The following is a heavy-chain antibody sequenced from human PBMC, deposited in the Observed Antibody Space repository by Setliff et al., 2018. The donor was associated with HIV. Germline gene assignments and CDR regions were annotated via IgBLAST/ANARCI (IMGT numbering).Heavy chain of an antibody. V-gene: IGHV4-59*05. J-gene: IGHJ4*02. CDR3: ARSNELIAARYFDY. CDR1: GGSVSGYY. D-gene: IGHD6-6*01. CDR2: IYYSGST. Sequence: PSETLSLTCTISGGSVSGYYWSWIRQPAGKGLEWIGSIYYSGSTYYNPSLKSRVTIFVDTSKNQFSLRLSSVTAADTAVYYCARSNELIAARYFDYWGQGTLVTVSS.